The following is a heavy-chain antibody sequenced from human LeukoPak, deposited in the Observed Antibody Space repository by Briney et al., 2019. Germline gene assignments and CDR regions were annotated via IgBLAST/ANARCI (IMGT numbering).Heavy chain of an antibody. CDR1: GGSISSYY. J-gene: IGHJ4*02. Sequence: SETLSLTCTVSGGSISSYYWSWIRQPPGKGLEWIGYIYYSGSTNYNPSLKSRVTISVDTSKNQFSLKLSSVTAADTAVYYCARARYFDWLLDFDYWGQGTLVTASS. CDR3: ARARYFDWLLDFDY. V-gene: IGHV4-59*01. D-gene: IGHD3-9*01. CDR2: IYYSGST.